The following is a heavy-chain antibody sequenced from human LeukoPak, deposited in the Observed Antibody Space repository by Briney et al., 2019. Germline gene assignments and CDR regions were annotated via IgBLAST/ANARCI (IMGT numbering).Heavy chain of an antibody. CDR2: ISSSSSYI. Sequence: PGGSLRLSCAASGFTFSSYSMNWVRQAPGKGLEWVSSISSSSSYIYYADSVKGRFTISRDNAKNSLYLQMNSLRAEDTAVYYCARDGLWFGGLSYPSYWGQGTLVTASS. CDR3: ARDGLWFGGLSYPSY. J-gene: IGHJ4*02. D-gene: IGHD3-10*01. CDR1: GFTFSSYS. V-gene: IGHV3-21*01.